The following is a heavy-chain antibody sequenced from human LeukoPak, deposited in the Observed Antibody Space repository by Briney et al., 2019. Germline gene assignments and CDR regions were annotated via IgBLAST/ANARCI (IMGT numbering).Heavy chain of an antibody. CDR1: VYTFTSYD. J-gene: IGHJ5*02. Sequence: ASVKVSCKASVYTFTSYDINWVRQATGQGLEWMGWMNPNSGNTGYAQKFQGRVTMTRNTSISTAYMELSSLRSEDTAVYYCARGPNKSDGGNSGSAWFDPWGQGTLVTVSS. CDR2: MNPNSGNT. CDR3: ARGPNKSDGGNSGSAWFDP. V-gene: IGHV1-8*01. D-gene: IGHD4-23*01.